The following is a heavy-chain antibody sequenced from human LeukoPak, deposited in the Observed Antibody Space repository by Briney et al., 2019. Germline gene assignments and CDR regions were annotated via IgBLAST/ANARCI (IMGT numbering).Heavy chain of an antibody. D-gene: IGHD2-8*01. CDR2: MNPNSGNT. J-gene: IGHJ4*02. V-gene: IGHV1-8*01. CDR3: ARGRGDIVLIE. CDR1: GYTFTSYD. Sequence: GASVKASCKASGYTFTSYDINWVRQATGQGLEWMGWMNPNSGNTGYAQKFQGRVTMTRNTSISTAYMELSSLRSEDTSGYYLARGRGDIVLIEWGQGTLVTVSS.